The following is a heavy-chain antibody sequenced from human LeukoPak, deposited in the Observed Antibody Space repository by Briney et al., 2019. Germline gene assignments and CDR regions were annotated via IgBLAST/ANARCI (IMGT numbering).Heavy chain of an antibody. CDR3: ARDGVGATHNYFDY. CDR2: ISYDGSNK. CDR1: GFTFSSYA. J-gene: IGHJ4*02. Sequence: PGGSLRLSCAASGFTFSSYAMHWVRQAPGKGLEWVAVISYDGSNKYYADSVKGRFTISRDNSKNTLYLQMNSLRAEGTAVYYCARDGVGATHNYFDYWGQGTLVTVSS. D-gene: IGHD1-26*01. V-gene: IGHV3-30-3*01.